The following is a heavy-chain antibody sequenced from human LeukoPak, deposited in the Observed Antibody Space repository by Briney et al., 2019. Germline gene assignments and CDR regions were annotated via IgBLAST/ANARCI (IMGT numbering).Heavy chain of an antibody. CDR2: IKQDGSEK. D-gene: IGHD6-13*01. J-gene: IGHJ4*02. CDR3: ARVGGSSWYHPFDY. CDR1: GFTFSSYA. V-gene: IGHV3-7*01. Sequence: GGSLSLSWAASGFTFSSYALSWVRQAPGKGRGWVANIKQDGSEKYYVDTVKGRFTNSRDNAKNSLYLQMNSLRAEDTAVYYCARVGGSSWYHPFDYWGQGTLVTVSS.